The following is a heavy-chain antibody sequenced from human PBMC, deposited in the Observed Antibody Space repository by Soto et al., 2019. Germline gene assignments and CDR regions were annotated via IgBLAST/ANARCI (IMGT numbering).Heavy chain of an antibody. CDR1: GFILSDCA. V-gene: IGHV3-48*01. CDR3: ARDLSWGSNWYYYMDV. Sequence: EVRLVESGGGLVQPGGSLRLSCATSGFILSDCAMNWVRQAPGKGREWVSYISSSSSVIDYSDSVKGRFTVSRDNARNSLYLQMNSLRAEDTAVYYCARDLSWGSNWYYYMDVWGKGTTVTVSS. J-gene: IGHJ6*03. D-gene: IGHD7-27*01. CDR2: ISSSSSVI.